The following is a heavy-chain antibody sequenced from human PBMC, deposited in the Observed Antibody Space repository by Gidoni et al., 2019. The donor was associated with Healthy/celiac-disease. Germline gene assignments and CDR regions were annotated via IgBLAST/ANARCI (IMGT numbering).Heavy chain of an antibody. CDR2: IYYSGST. CDR3: ARDGSSSWYSRAFDI. D-gene: IGHD6-13*01. Sequence: QVQLQESGPGLVKPSETLSLTCTVSGGSISSYYWSWIRQPPGKGLEWIGYIYYSGSTNYNPSLKSRVTISVDTSKNQFSLKLSSVTAADTAVYYCARDGSSSWYSRAFDIWGQGTMVTVSS. CDR1: GGSISSYY. J-gene: IGHJ3*02. V-gene: IGHV4-59*01.